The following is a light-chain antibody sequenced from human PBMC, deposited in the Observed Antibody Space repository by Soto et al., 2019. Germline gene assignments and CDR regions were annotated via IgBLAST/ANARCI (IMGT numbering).Light chain of an antibody. CDR3: QQYGSSPLT. V-gene: IGKV3-20*01. CDR2: GAS. J-gene: IGKJ4*01. Sequence: EIVLTQSPGTLSLSPGERATLSCRASQSVSSSYLAWYQQKPGQAPRLLIYGASSRATGIPDRVSGSGSGTDFTRTISRLEPEDFAVYYCQQYGSSPLTFGGGTKVEIK. CDR1: QSVSSSY.